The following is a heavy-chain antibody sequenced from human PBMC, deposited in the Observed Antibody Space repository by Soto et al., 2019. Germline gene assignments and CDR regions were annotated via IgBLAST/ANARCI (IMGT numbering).Heavy chain of an antibody. CDR3: ARGGYSRGWMCQYNWFDP. J-gene: IGHJ5*02. V-gene: IGHV1-8*01. Sequence: QVQLLQSGAEVKKPGASVKVSCKASGYTFTSYDINWVRQATGQGLEWMGWMNPNSGNTGYAQKFQGRVTMTRNTSISTAYMELSSLRSEDTAVYYCARGGYSRGWMCQYNWFDPWGQGTLVTVSS. D-gene: IGHD6-19*01. CDR1: GYTFTSYD. CDR2: MNPNSGNT.